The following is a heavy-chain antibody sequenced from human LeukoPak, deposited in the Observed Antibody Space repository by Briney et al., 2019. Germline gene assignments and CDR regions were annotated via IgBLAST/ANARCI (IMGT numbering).Heavy chain of an antibody. CDR1: GFTFSSYG. D-gene: IGHD2-2*01. Sequence: PGGSLRLSCAASGFTFSSYGMHWVRQAPGKGLEWVAFIRYDGSNKYYADSVKGRFTISRDNSKNTLYLQMNSLRAEDTAVYYCAKWDIVVVPAAYLFDPWGQGTLVTVSS. J-gene: IGHJ5*02. V-gene: IGHV3-30*02. CDR2: IRYDGSNK. CDR3: AKWDIVVVPAAYLFDP.